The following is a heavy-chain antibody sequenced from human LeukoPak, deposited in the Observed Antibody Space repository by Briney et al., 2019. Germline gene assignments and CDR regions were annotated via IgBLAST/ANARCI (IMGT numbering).Heavy chain of an antibody. CDR2: ISYDGSNK. CDR1: GFTFSSYA. CDR3: ARFGSSGLVS. Sequence: GGSLRLSCAASGFTFSSYAMHWVRQAPGKGLEWVAVISYDGSNKYYADSVKGRFTISRDNSKNTLYLQMNSLRAEDTAVYYCARFGSSGLVSWGQGTLVTVSS. V-gene: IGHV3-30-3*01. J-gene: IGHJ4*02. D-gene: IGHD3-22*01.